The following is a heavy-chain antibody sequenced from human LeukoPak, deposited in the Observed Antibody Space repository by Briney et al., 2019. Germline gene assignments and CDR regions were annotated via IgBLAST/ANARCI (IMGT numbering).Heavy chain of an antibody. J-gene: IGHJ4*02. V-gene: IGHV4-34*01. CDR2: TNHSGST. CDR3: ARVYYYDSSGYYLDY. CDR1: GGSFSGYY. D-gene: IGHD3-22*01. Sequence: SETLSLTCAVYGGSFSGYYWSWIRQPPGKGLEWIGETNHSGSTNYNPSLKSRVTISVDTSKNQFSLKLSSVTAADTAVYYCARVYYYDSSGYYLDYWGQGTLVTVSS.